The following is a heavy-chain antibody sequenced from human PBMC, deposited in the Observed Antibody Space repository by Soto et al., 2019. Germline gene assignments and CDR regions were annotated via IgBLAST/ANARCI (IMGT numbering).Heavy chain of an antibody. CDR1: GGSISSYY. CDR2: IHYSGIT. J-gene: IGHJ4*02. V-gene: IGHV4-59*01. D-gene: IGHD7-27*01. CDR3: ARHPGASFDY. Sequence: QVQLQESGPGLVKPSETLSLTCTVSGGSISSYYWSWLRQSPGKRLEWIGYIHYSGITKYNPSLKSRVTISLDTSKNQFSLKPSSVTAADPAVYYCARHPGASFDYWGQGTLVTVSS.